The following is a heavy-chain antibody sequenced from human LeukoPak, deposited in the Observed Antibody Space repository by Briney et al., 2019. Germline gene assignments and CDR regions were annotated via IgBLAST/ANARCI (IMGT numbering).Heavy chain of an antibody. V-gene: IGHV1-69*05. J-gene: IGHJ4*02. Sequence: ASVKVSCKASGGTSSSYAISWVRQAPGQGLEWMGGIIPIFGTANYAQKFQGRVTITTDESTSTAYMELSSLRSEDTAVYYCAGDGYYGSGSYDYWGQGTLVTVSS. CDR2: IIPIFGTA. CDR1: GGTSSSYA. CDR3: AGDGYYGSGSYDY. D-gene: IGHD3-10*01.